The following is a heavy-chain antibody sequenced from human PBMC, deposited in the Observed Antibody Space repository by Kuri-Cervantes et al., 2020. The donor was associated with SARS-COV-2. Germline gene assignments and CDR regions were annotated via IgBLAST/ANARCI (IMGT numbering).Heavy chain of an antibody. D-gene: IGHD6-6*01. CDR2: IWYDGSNK. J-gene: IGHJ6*02. CDR1: GFTFSSYG. Sequence: GGSLRLSCAASGFTFSSYGMHWVRQAPGKGLEWVAVIWYDGSNKYYADSVKGRFTISRDNSKNTLYLQMNSLRAEDTAVYYCARGHQPRGIAARYHYYYGMDVWGQGTTVTVSS. V-gene: IGHV3-33*01. CDR3: ARGHQPRGIAARYHYYYGMDV.